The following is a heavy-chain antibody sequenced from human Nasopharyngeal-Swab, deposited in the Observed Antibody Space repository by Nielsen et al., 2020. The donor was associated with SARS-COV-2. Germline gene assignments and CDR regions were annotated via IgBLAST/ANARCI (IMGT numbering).Heavy chain of an antibody. V-gene: IGHV1-2*04. D-gene: IGHD3-16*01. CDR2: INPNSGGT. CDR3: ARGASIYYYYYGMDV. J-gene: IGHJ6*02. Sequence: ASVKVSCKASGYTFTGYYMHWVRQAPGQGFEWMGWINPNSGGTNYAQKFQGWVTMTRDTSISTAYMELSRLRSDDTAVYYCARGASIYYYYYGMDVWGQGTTVTVSS. CDR1: GYTFTGYY.